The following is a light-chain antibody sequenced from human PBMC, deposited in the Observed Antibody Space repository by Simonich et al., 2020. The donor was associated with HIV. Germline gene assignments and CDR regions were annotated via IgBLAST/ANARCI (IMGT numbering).Light chain of an antibody. CDR3: QQYNKWPYT. CDR1: QSVSST. CDR2: DTS. J-gene: IGKJ2*01. Sequence: EIVMTQSPATLSVSPGERATLSCRASQSVSSTVAWSQQKPGQAPRRLIYDTSTRATGGPARFSGSGFGTEFTLTISSMQSEDFAVYYCQQYNKWPYTFGQGTKLEIK. V-gene: IGKV3-15*01.